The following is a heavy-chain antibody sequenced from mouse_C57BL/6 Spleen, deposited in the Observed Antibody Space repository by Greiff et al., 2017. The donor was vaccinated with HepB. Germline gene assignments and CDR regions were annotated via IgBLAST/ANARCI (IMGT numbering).Heavy chain of an antibody. J-gene: IGHJ3*01. Sequence: EVKLVESGGGLVQPGGSMKLSCAASGFTFSDAWMDWVRQSPEKGLEWVAEIRNKANNHATYYAESVKGRFTISRDDSKSSVYLQMNSLRAEDTGIYYCTRRFPYGNCVPYWGQGTLVTVSA. V-gene: IGHV6-6*01. CDR3: TRRFPYGNCVPY. CDR2: IRNKANNHAT. CDR1: GFTFSDAW. D-gene: IGHD2-1*01.